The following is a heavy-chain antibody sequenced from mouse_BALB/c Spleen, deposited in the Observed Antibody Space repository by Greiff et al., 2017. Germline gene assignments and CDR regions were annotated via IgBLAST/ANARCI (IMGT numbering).Heavy chain of an antibody. Sequence: EVMLVESGGGLVKPGGSLKLSCAASGFTFSSYAMSWVRQTPEKRLEWVASISSGGSTYYPDSVKGRFTISRDNARNILYLQMSSLRSEDTAMYYCARGEDTTLGGSYYFDYWGQGTTLTVSS. CDR1: GFTFSSYA. V-gene: IGHV5-6-5*01. CDR2: ISSGGST. CDR3: ARGEDTTLGGSYYFDY. J-gene: IGHJ2*01. D-gene: IGHD1-1*01.